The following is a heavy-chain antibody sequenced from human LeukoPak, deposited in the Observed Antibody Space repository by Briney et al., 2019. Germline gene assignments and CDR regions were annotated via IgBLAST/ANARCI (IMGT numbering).Heavy chain of an antibody. CDR2: IRSKGYGGTI. D-gene: IGHD5-18*01. V-gene: IGHV3-49*04. Sequence: GGSLRLSCTVSGFTFGDFAMSWVRQAPGKGLEWVGFIRSKGYGGTIEYAASMKGRFTISRDDSKNTLYLQMNSLKTEDTAVYYCTTSIQLWLNHVDYWGQGTLVTVSS. CDR1: GFTFGDFA. CDR3: TTSIQLWLNHVDY. J-gene: IGHJ4*02.